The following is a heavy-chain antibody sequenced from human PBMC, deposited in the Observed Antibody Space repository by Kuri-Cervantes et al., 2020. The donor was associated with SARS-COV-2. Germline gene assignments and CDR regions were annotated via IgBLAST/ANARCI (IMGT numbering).Heavy chain of an antibody. CDR1: GGSISSYY. J-gene: IGHJ5*02. V-gene: IGHV4-59*01. CDR2: IYYSGST. CDR3: ARELGLTTVNWFDP. D-gene: IGHD4-17*01. Sequence: GSLRLSCTVSGGSISSYYWSWIRQPPGKGLEWIGYIYYSGSTNYNPSLKSRVTISVDTSKNQFSLKLSSVTVADTAVYYCARELGLTTVNWFDPWGQGTLVTVSS.